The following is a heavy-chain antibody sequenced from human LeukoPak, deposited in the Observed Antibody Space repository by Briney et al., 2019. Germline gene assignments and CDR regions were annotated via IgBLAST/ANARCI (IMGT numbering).Heavy chain of an antibody. CDR1: GFTFSSYA. J-gene: IGHJ6*03. CDR2: ISDSADST. Sequence: GGSLRLSCAASGFTFSSYAMSWVRQAPGKGLEWVSAISDSADSTYYADSVKGRFTISRDNSKNTLYLQMISLRAEDTAVYYCANVVFGVVTPIYYMDVWGKGTTVTVSS. CDR3: ANVVFGVVTPIYYMDV. D-gene: IGHD3-3*01. V-gene: IGHV3-23*01.